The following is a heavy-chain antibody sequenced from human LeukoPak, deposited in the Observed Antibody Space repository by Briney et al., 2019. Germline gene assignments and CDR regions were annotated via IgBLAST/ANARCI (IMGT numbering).Heavy chain of an antibody. D-gene: IGHD4-17*01. Sequence: SETLSLTCTVSGGSISSYYWSWIRQPPGKGLEGIGDIYYSGSTNYNPSLKSRVTISVHTSKNQFSLKLSSVTAADTAVYYCARAQVVLYTDDYGDYRNYYGMDVWGKGTTVTVSS. CDR2: IYYSGST. CDR3: ARAQVVLYTDDYGDYRNYYGMDV. V-gene: IGHV4-59*01. CDR1: GGSISSYY. J-gene: IGHJ6*04.